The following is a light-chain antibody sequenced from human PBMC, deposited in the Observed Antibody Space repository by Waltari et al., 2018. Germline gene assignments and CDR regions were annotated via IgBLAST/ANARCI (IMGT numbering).Light chain of an antibody. J-gene: IGKJ2*01. CDR1: QSVSSSS. V-gene: IGKV3-20*01. CDR3: QQYGSSPRT. CDR2: GAS. Sequence: EIVLTQSPDTLSLSPGERATLSCRASQSVSSSSLAWYQQKPGQAPRLLIYGASSKSTGIPDRVSGSGSGTHFTLTISRLEPEDFAVYYCQQYGSSPRTFGQGTKLEIK.